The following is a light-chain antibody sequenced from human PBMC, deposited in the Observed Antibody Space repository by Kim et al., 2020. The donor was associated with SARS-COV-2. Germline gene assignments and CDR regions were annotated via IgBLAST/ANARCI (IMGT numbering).Light chain of an antibody. CDR2: DAS. CDR3: QQRSSWFA. V-gene: IGKV3-11*01. Sequence: SLSPGERATLSCRTSQNVSRNLAWYQPKPGQAPRLLIYDASNRATGIPARFSGSGSGTDFTLTISSLEPEDFAVYYCQQRSSWFAFGQGTKLEI. J-gene: IGKJ2*01. CDR1: QNVSRN.